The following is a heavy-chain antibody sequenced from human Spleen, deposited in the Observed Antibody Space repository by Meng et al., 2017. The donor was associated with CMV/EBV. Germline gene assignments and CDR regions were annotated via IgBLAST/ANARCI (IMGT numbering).Heavy chain of an antibody. Sequence: INSGDYYWSWLRQHPGKGLEWIGYIYHSGSTRYNPSLRSRVTMSIDTSKNQFSLKLSSVTAADTALYYCAREQVMVAAASTENWFDPWGQGTLVTVSS. CDR1: INSGDYY. CDR3: AREQVMVAAASTENWFDP. V-gene: IGHV4-31*02. CDR2: IYHSGST. J-gene: IGHJ5*02. D-gene: IGHD2-15*01.